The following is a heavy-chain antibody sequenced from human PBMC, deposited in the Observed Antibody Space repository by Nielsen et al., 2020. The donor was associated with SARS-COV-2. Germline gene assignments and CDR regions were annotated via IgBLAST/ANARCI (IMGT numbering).Heavy chain of an antibody. Sequence: GESLKISCAASGFTFSSYWMHWVRQAPGKGLVWVSRINSDGSSTSYADSVKGRFTISRDNAKNTLYLQMNSLRAEDTAVYYCARESKIAAAGWWTRWRSPLSCWGQGTLVTVSS. D-gene: IGHD6-13*01. CDR3: ARESKIAAAGWWTRWRSPLSC. V-gene: IGHV3-74*01. CDR1: GFTFSSYW. CDR2: INSDGSST. J-gene: IGHJ4*02.